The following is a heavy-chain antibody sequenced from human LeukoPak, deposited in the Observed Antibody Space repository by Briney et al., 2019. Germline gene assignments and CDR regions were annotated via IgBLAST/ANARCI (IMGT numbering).Heavy chain of an antibody. Sequence: GGSLRLSCAASGFTFSSYGMHWVRQAPGKGLVWVSRINGDGSSTTYADSVKGRFTISRDNAKNTLYLQMHSLRAEDTAVYYCARGSGYSYGGDYWGQGTLVTVSS. CDR3: ARGSGYSYGGDY. CDR2: INGDGSST. V-gene: IGHV3-74*01. D-gene: IGHD5-18*01. CDR1: GFTFSSYG. J-gene: IGHJ4*02.